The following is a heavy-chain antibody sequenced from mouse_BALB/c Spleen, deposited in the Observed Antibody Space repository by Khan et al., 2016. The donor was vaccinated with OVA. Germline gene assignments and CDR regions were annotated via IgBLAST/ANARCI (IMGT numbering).Heavy chain of an antibody. CDR1: GYTFTDYY. J-gene: IGHJ3*01. CDR3: AREWAAWFPY. Sequence: QIQLVQSGAELARPGASVTLSCKASGYTFTDYYINWMRQRTGQGLEWIGEIYPGSDNTYYNEKFKGKATLTADKSSRTAYMQLSRLTSEDSAVYFCAREWAAWFPYWGQGTLVTVSA. CDR2: IYPGSDNT. V-gene: IGHV1-77*01.